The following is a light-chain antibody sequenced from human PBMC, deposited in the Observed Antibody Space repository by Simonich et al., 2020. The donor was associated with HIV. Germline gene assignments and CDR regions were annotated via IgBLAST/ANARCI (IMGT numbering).Light chain of an antibody. Sequence: IQLTQSPSFLSASVGDIVTITSRASQGISSYLAWYQQKPGKAPKLLINAASPLQSGVPARFSGSGSGTEFTLTISSLQPEDFATYYCQHLNSVPFTFGPGTKVDI. CDR1: QGISSY. J-gene: IGKJ3*01. CDR2: AAS. CDR3: QHLNSVPFT. V-gene: IGKV1-9*01.